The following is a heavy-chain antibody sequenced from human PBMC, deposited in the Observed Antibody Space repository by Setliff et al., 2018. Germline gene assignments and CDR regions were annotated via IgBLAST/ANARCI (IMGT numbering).Heavy chain of an antibody. J-gene: IGHJ4*02. CDR3: ARTIYGDCPVD. Sequence: ASVKVSCKASGYTFSSYGVHWVRQAPGQRLEWMGWINAANGNTKYSQKFQGRVTITRDTSASTVYMELSSLRYEDTAVYYCARTIYGDCPVDWGQGTLVTVSS. V-gene: IGHV1-3*01. D-gene: IGHD4-17*01. CDR1: GYTFSSYG. CDR2: INAANGNT.